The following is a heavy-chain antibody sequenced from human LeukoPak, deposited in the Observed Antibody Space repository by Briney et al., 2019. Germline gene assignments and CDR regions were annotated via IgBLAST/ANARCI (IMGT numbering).Heavy chain of an antibody. Sequence: SQTLSLTCAISGDSVSSNSAAWNWIRQSPSRGLEWLGRTYYRSKWYNDYAVSVKSRISINPDTSKNQLSLQLNSVTPEDTAVYYCTRVVRGTTGTNDYWGQGTLVTASS. CDR2: TYYRSKWYN. J-gene: IGHJ4*02. V-gene: IGHV6-1*01. CDR1: GDSVSSNSAA. D-gene: IGHD1-1*01. CDR3: TRVVRGTTGTNDY.